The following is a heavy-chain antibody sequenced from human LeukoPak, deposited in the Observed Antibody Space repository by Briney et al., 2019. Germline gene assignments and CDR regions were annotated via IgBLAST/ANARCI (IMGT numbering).Heavy chain of an antibody. V-gene: IGHV1-18*01. CDR2: ISAYNGNT. CDR3: ARDRPAFDI. CDR1: GYTFTSYG. J-gene: IGHJ3*02. D-gene: IGHD6-6*01. Sequence: ASVKVSCKASGYTFTSYGISWVRQAPGQGLEWMGWISAYNGNTNYAQKFQGRVTITADKSTSTAYMELSSLRSEDTAVYYCARDRPAFDIWGQGTMVTVSS.